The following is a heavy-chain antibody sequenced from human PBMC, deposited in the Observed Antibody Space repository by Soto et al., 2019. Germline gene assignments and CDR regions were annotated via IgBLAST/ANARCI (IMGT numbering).Heavy chain of an antibody. CDR1: GFSFSNYA. D-gene: IGHD4-4*01. V-gene: IGHV3-23*01. Sequence: EVQLLVSGGGSVQPGGSLRLSCAASGFSFSNYAMRWVRQAPGTGLEWVSGIDSGGGSAYYAASVKGRFSISRDNSMNTLYLQMNSLRAEDTAIYYCTKEHSNYPDNWFDPWGQGTLVTVSS. CDR3: TKEHSNYPDNWFDP. J-gene: IGHJ5*02. CDR2: IDSGGGSA.